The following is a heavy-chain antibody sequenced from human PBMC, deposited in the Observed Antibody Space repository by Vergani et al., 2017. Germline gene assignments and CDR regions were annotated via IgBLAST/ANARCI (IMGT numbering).Heavy chain of an antibody. V-gene: IGHV1-69*06. D-gene: IGHD2-2*01. CDR1: GFTFSSYG. Sequence: QVQLVESGGGVVQPGRSLRLSCAASGFTFSSYGMHWVRQAPGQGLEWMGWINPNSGGTNYAQKFQGRVTITADKSTSTAYMELSSLRSEDTAVYYCARDPTVPADKYFDLWGRGTLVTVSS. J-gene: IGHJ2*01. CDR2: INPNSGGT. CDR3: ARDPTVPADKYFDL.